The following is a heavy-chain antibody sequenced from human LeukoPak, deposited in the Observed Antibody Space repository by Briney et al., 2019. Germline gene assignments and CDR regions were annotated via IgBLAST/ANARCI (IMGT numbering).Heavy chain of an antibody. V-gene: IGHV1-69*04. D-gene: IGHD2-2*01. J-gene: IGHJ5*02. CDR1: GGTFSSYT. CDR2: IIPILGIA. CDR3: ARDRVVVVPAARTGWFDP. Sequence: SVKVSCKASGGTFSSYTISWVRQAPGQGLEWMGRIIPILGIANYAQKFQGRVTITADKSTSTAYMELSSLRSEDTAVYYCARDRVVVVPAARTGWFDPWGQGTLVIVSS.